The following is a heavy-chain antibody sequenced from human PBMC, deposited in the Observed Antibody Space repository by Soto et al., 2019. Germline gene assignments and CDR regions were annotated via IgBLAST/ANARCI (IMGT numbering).Heavy chain of an antibody. V-gene: IGHV5-10-1*01. D-gene: IGHD3-9*01. J-gene: IGHJ6*02. CDR2: IDPSDSYT. Sequence: GESLKISCKGSGYSFTSYWISWVRQMPGKGLEWMGRIDPSDSYTNYSPSFQGHVTVSADKSISTAYLQRSSLKASDTAMYYCASTYYDILTGTHYYGMDVWGQGTTVTVSS. CDR3: ASTYYDILTGTHYYGMDV. CDR1: GYSFTSYW.